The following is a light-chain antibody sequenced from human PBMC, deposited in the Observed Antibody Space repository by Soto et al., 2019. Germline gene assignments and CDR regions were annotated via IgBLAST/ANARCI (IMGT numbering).Light chain of an antibody. Sequence: DIQMTQSPSTLSASVGDRVTIICRASQSLSDWLAWYQQRPGKAPNLLIYKASNLESGVPSRYSGNGSGTEFTLTITSLQPDDFATYYCQQYKSYSYTFGQGTKLEIK. CDR3: QQYKSYSYT. CDR1: QSLSDW. J-gene: IGKJ2*01. V-gene: IGKV1-5*03. CDR2: KAS.